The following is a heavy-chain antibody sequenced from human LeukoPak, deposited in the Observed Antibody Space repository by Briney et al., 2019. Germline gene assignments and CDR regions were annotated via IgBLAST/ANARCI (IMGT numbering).Heavy chain of an antibody. CDR1: GGSISSYY. CDR2: IYSGGST. D-gene: IGHD6-13*01. J-gene: IGHJ4*02. CDR3: ARDAAAGSYDY. V-gene: IGHV3-53*04. Sequence: ETLSLTCTVSGGSISSYYWSWIRQPPGKGLEWVSVIYSGGSTYYADSVKGRFTISRHNSKNTLYLQMNSLRAEDTAVYYCARDAAAGSYDYWGQGTLVTVSS.